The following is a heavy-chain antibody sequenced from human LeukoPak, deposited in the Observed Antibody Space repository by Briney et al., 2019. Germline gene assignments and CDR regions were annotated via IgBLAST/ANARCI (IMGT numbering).Heavy chain of an antibody. CDR3: ATSLRGVSHDAFDM. J-gene: IGHJ3*02. CDR1: GGSISGYY. CDR2: IYTSGST. Sequence: PSETLSLTCTVSGGSISGYYWSWIRQPAGKGLEWIGRIYTSGSTNYNPSLKSRVTISVDTSNNQFSLKLSSMTAADTAVYYCATSLRGVSHDAFDMWGQGTMVTVSS. V-gene: IGHV4-4*07. D-gene: IGHD3-10*01.